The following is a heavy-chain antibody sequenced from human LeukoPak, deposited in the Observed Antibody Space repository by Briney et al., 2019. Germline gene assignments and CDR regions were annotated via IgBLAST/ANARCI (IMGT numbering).Heavy chain of an antibody. D-gene: IGHD2-15*01. V-gene: IGHV3-48*04. CDR1: GFTFSSYS. J-gene: IGHJ4*02. CDR2: ISGSSSTI. Sequence: GGSLRLSCAASGFTFSSYSMNWVRQAPGKGLEWGSYISGSSSTIYYADSVKGRFTISRDNAKNSLSLQMNSLRAEDTAVYYCARAQYSDYWGQGTLVTVSS. CDR3: ARAQYSDY.